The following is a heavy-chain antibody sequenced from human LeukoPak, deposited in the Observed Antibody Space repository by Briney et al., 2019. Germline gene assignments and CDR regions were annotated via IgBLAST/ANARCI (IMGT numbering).Heavy chain of an antibody. V-gene: IGHV4-59*08. J-gene: IGHJ4*02. CDR2: IYYSGST. D-gene: IGHD3-9*01. Sequence: SETLSLTCTVSGGSISSYYWSWIRQPPGKGLGWIGYIYYSGSTNYNPSLKSRVTISVDTSKNQFSLKLSSVTAADTAVYYCARHADYYDILTGYYAPSTFDYWGQGTLVTVSS. CDR3: ARHADYYDILTGYYAPSTFDY. CDR1: GGSISSYY.